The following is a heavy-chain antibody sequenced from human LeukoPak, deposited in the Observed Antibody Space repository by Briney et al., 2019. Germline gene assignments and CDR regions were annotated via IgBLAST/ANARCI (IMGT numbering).Heavy chain of an antibody. V-gene: IGHV3-15*07. Sequence: GGSLRLSCAASGFTFSNAWMNWVRQAPGKGLEWVGRIKSKTDGGTTDYAAPVKGRFTISRDDSKNTLYLQMNSLKTEDTAVYYCTRDDNWNYYYGMDVWGQGTTVTVSS. J-gene: IGHJ6*02. CDR3: TRDDNWNYYYGMDV. CDR1: GFTFSNAW. D-gene: IGHD1-20*01. CDR2: IKSKTDGGTT.